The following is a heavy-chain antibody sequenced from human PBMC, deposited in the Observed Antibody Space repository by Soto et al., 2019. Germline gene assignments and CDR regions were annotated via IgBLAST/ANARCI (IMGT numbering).Heavy chain of an antibody. CDR3: ARARTVTSFLFDH. D-gene: IGHD4-17*01. V-gene: IGHV4-31*03. J-gene: IGHJ4*02. CDR1: GGSISSGGYY. Sequence: SETLSLTCTVSGGSISSGGYYWSWIRQHPGKGLEWIGYIYYSGSTYYNPSLKGRVTISVDTSKNQFSLKLSSVTAADTAVYYCARARTVTSFLFDHWGQGTLVTVSS. CDR2: IYYSGST.